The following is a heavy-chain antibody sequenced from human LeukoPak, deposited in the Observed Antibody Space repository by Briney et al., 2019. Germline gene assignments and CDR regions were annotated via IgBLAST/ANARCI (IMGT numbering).Heavy chain of an antibody. D-gene: IGHD2-15*01. V-gene: IGHV4-38-2*02. Sequence: SETLSLTCTVSGYSISSGYYWGWIRQPPGKGLEWIGSIYHSGSTYYNASLKSRVTILLDMSKSQFSLKLSSVTAADTAVYYCARVRYCGGSSCSSPTYFDYWGQGTLVTVSS. J-gene: IGHJ4*02. CDR2: IYHSGST. CDR3: ARVRYCGGSSCSSPTYFDY. CDR1: GYSISSGYY.